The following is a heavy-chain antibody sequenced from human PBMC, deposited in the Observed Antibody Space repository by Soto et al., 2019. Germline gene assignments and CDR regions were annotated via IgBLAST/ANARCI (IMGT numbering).Heavy chain of an antibody. CDR1: GFTPSRLS. CDR3: ATGTDLGCLNSPNHAFDI. D-gene: IGHD3-10*01. Sequence: PGGSLRLSCAASGFTPSRLSMSWVRQAPGKGLEWISYINSAGSIIYYADSVKGRFTISRDNAKNSLYLQMNSRRAEDRAVFFFATGTDLGCLNSPNHAFDIWGQGTMVTVSS. V-gene: IGHV3-48*01. J-gene: IGHJ3*02. CDR2: INSAGSII.